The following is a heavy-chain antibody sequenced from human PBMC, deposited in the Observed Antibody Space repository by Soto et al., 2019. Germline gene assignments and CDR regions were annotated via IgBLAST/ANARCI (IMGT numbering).Heavy chain of an antibody. CDR3: AHTYSSSPDDGFDV. CDR2: IYWDDDK. Sequence: QITLKESGHTLVKPTQMLTLTCTFSGFSLNTRGVGVGWIRQPPGGALEWLALIYWDDDKRYSPSLRSRLTITKDTSINQVFLTMTTMEPLDTGTYYCAHTYSSSPDDGFDVWGQGTRVTVSS. CDR1: GFSLNTRGVG. J-gene: IGHJ3*01. V-gene: IGHV2-5*02. D-gene: IGHD6-6*01.